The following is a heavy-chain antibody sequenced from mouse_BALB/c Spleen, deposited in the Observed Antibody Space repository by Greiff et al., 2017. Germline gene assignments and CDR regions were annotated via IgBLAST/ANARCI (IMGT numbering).Heavy chain of an antibody. D-gene: IGHD2-2*01. CDR1: GFTFSDYY. CDR3: ARGDGYDGYYAMDY. CDR2: ISDGGSYT. Sequence: EVKVVESGGGLVKPGGSLKLSCAASGFTFSDYYMYWVRQTPEKRLEWVATISDGGSYTYYPDSVKGRFTISRDNAKNNLYLQMSSLKSEDTAMYYCARGDGYDGYYAMDYWGQGTSVTVSS. V-gene: IGHV5-4*02. J-gene: IGHJ4*01.